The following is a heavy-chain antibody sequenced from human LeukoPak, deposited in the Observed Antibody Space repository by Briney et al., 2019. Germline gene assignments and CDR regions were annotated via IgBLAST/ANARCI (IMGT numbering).Heavy chain of an antibody. CDR3: ARQVDYGDYGWFDP. Sequence: SETLSLTCTVSGGSISSYYWSWIRQPPGKGLGWIGYIYYSGSTNYNPSLKSRVTISVDTSKNQFSLKLSSVTAADTAVYYCARQVDYGDYGWFDPWGQGTLVTVSS. V-gene: IGHV4-59*01. J-gene: IGHJ5*02. D-gene: IGHD4-17*01. CDR2: IYYSGST. CDR1: GGSISSYY.